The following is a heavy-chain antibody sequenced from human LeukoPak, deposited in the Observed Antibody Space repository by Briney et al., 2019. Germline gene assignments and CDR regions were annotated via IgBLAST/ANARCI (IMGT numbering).Heavy chain of an antibody. D-gene: IGHD3-3*01. V-gene: IGHV4-4*09. CDR2: IYTSGST. J-gene: IGHJ4*02. CDR1: GGSISSYY. CDR3: ARAYYDFWSGYYAFDY. Sequence: SETLSLTCTVSGGSISSYYWSWIRQPPGKGLSGFGYIYTSGSTNYNPSLKSRVTISVDTSKNQFSLKLSSVTAADTAVYYCARAYYDFWSGYYAFDYWGQGTLVTVSS.